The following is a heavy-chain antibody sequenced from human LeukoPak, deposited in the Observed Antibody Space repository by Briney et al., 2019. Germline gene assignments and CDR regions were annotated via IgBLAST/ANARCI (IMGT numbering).Heavy chain of an antibody. CDR3: AKDLETPVGATSPE. D-gene: IGHD1-26*01. J-gene: IGHJ4*02. CDR2: ISGSGGST. CDR1: GFTFSSYA. V-gene: IGHV3-23*01. Sequence: PGASLRLSCAASGFTFSSYAMSWVRQAPGKGLEWVSAISGSGGSTYYADSVRGRFTISRDNSKNTLYLQMNSLRAEDTAVYYCAKDLETPVGATSPEGGQGTLVTVSS.